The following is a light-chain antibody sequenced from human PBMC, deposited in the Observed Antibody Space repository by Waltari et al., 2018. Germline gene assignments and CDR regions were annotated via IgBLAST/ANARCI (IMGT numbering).Light chain of an antibody. CDR1: KLGDKY. J-gene: IGLJ1*01. V-gene: IGLV3-1*01. CDR2: QDS. CDR3: QAWDSSTAV. Sequence: SYELTQPPSVSVSPGQTASITGSGDKLGDKYACWYQQKPGQSPVLVIYQDSKRPSGIPERFSGSNSGNTATLTISGTQAMDEADYYCQAWDSSTAVFGTGTKVTVL.